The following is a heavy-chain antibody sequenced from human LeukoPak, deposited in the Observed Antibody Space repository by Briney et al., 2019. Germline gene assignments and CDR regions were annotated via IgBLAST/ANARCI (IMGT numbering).Heavy chain of an antibody. V-gene: IGHV4-30-2*03. D-gene: IGHD3-3*01. Sequence: PSQTLSLTCTVSGGSISSGDYYWSWIRQPPGKGLEWIGSIYYSGSTYYNPSLKSRVTISVDTSKNQFSLKLSSVTAADTAVYYCARQRWYYYMDVWGKGTTVTVSS. CDR1: GGSISSGDYY. CDR3: ARQRWYYYMDV. J-gene: IGHJ6*03. CDR2: IYYSGST.